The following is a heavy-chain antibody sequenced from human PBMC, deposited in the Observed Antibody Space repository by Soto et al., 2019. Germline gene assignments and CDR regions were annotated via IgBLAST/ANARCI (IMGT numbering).Heavy chain of an antibody. Sequence: PSETLSLTCTVSGGSISSYYWSWIRQPPGKGPEWIGYIYYSGSTNYNPSLKSRVTISVDTSKNQFSLKLSSVTAADTAVYYCARAQVYGDYFDYWGQGTLVTVSS. V-gene: IGHV4-59*01. CDR2: IYYSGST. CDR3: ARAQVYGDYFDY. CDR1: GGSISSYY. J-gene: IGHJ4*02. D-gene: IGHD4-17*01.